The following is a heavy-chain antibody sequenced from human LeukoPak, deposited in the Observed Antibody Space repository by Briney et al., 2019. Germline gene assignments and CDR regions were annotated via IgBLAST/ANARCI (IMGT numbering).Heavy chain of an antibody. CDR1: GFTVSSNY. D-gene: IGHD2-2*01. CDR3: ANLPSS. Sequence: GGSLRLSCAASGFTVSSNYMSWVRQAPGKGLEWVSVIYSDGSTYYADSVKGRFTISRDNSKNTLFLQLNSLRPDDTAVYYCANLPSSWGQGTLVTVSS. V-gene: IGHV3-66*02. CDR2: IYSDGST. J-gene: IGHJ5*02.